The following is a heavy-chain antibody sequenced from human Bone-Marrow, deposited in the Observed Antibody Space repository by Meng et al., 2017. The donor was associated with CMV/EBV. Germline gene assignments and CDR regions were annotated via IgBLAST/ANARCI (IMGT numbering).Heavy chain of an antibody. CDR2: IKSKTDGGTT. Sequence: GGSLRLSCAASGFTFSNAWMSWVRQAPGKGLEWVGRIKSKTDGGTTDYAAPVKGRFTISRDDSKNTLYLQMNSLKTEDTAVYYCTTEINNWNYYWFDPWGQGTLVTVSS. CDR3: TTEINNWNYYWFDP. J-gene: IGHJ5*02. V-gene: IGHV3-15*01. D-gene: IGHD1-7*01. CDR1: GFTFSNAW.